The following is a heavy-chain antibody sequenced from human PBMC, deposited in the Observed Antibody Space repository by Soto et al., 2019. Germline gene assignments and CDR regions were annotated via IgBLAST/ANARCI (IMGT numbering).Heavy chain of an antibody. CDR3: AREHRYCSSTSCYSWFDP. D-gene: IGHD2-2*01. J-gene: IGHJ5*02. CDR1: GGSISSGGYY. V-gene: IGHV4-31*03. CDR2: IYYSGST. Sequence: TSETLSLTCTVSGGSISSGGYYCSWIRQHPGKGLEWIGYIYYSGSTYYNPSLKSRVTISVDTSKNQFSLKLSSVTAADTAVYYCAREHRYCSSTSCYSWFDPWGQGTLVTVSS.